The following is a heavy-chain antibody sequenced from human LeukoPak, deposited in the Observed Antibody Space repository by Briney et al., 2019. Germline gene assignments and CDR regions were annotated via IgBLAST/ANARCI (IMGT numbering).Heavy chain of an antibody. D-gene: IGHD4-17*01. CDR1: GGSISSSSYY. CDR2: IYYSGST. CDR3: ARGGDYVLHPRGFGP. J-gene: IGHJ5*02. Sequence: TTSQTLSLTCTVSGGSISSSSYYWGWIRQPPGKGLEWIGSIYYSGSTYYNPSLKSRVTISVDTSKNQFSLKLSSVTAADTAVYYCARGGDYVLHPRGFGPWGQGTLVTVSS. V-gene: IGHV4-39*07.